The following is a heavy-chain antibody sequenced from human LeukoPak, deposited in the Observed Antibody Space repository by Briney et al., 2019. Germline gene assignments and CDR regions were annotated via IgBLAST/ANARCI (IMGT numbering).Heavy chain of an antibody. Sequence: GASVKVSCKASGYTFTGYYMHWVRQAPGQGLEWVGWINPTSGGTNYAQNFQDRVTLTRDTSNSTSFLELRRLGSDDTAVYYCAREFRTTTWSYDAFDLWGQGTMVTVSS. CDR3: AREFRTTTWSYDAFDL. V-gene: IGHV1-2*02. CDR1: GYTFTGYY. D-gene: IGHD1/OR15-1a*01. J-gene: IGHJ3*01. CDR2: INPTSGGT.